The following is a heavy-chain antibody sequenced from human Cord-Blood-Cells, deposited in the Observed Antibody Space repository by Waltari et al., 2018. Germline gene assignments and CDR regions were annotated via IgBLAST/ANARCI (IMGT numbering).Heavy chain of an antibody. CDR3: ARGGGTGDFDY. J-gene: IGHJ4*02. CDR1: GYTFTGYY. Sequence: QVQLVPSGAEVKKPGASVKVSCKASGYTFTGYYMHWVRQAPGQGLEWMGWINPNRGGTNDAQKFQGRVTMTRDTSISTAYMELSRLRSDDTAVYYCARGGGTGDFDYWGQGTLVTVSS. V-gene: IGHV1-2*02. CDR2: INPNRGGT. D-gene: IGHD7-27*01.